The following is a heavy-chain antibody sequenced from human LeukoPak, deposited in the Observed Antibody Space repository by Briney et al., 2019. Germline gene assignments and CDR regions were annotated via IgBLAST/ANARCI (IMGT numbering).Heavy chain of an antibody. J-gene: IGHJ4*02. Sequence: SETLSLTRTVSGGSISSSSYYWGWIRQPPGKGLEWIGSIYYSGSTYYNPSLKSRVTISVDTSKNQFSLKLSSVTAADTAVYYCARLLSGGFDYWGQGTLVTVSS. V-gene: IGHV4-39*01. CDR2: IYYSGST. CDR3: ARLLSGGFDY. CDR1: GGSISSSSYY.